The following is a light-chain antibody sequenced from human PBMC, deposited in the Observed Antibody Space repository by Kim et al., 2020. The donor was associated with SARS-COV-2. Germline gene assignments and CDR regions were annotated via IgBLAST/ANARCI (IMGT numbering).Light chain of an antibody. V-gene: IGKV3-15*01. Sequence: GERATLSCRASQSVSGNLAWYQQKPGQAPRLLIYGASTRATGIPARFSGSGSGTEFTLTISSLQSEDFAVYYCQQYNNWPPWTFGQGTKVDIK. CDR2: GAS. CDR1: QSVSGN. J-gene: IGKJ1*01. CDR3: QQYNNWPPWT.